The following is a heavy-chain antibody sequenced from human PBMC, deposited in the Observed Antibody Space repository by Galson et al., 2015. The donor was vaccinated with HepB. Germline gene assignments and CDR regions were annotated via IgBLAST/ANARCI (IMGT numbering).Heavy chain of an antibody. CDR2: IYPGDSDT. V-gene: IGHV5-51*03. J-gene: IGHJ4*02. Sequence: QSGAEMKKPGESLKISCKTSGHSFTSYWIAWVRQLPGKGLEWMGIIYPGDSDTRYSPSFQGQVTISADKSTTTAYLQWSSLKASDTAMYYCAREAPLTGLLDYFDFWGRGTLVTVSP. CDR1: GHSFTSYW. D-gene: IGHD7-27*01. CDR3: AREAPLTGLLDYFDF.